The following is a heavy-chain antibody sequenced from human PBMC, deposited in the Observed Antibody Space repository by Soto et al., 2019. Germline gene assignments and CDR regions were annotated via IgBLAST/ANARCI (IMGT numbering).Heavy chain of an antibody. CDR3: AAPRDEYGSGVSWFTYGMDI. J-gene: IGHJ6*02. CDR2: LDGAGGST. D-gene: IGHD3-10*01. V-gene: IGHV3-23*01. Sequence: GGSLRLSCLASGFTFSDFAMTWVRHVPGRGLEWVTSLDGAGGSTYYAESVRGRFSISRDNSQNTLFLQMKRLTVDDTAIYYCAAPRDEYGSGVSWFTYGMDIWGQGTTVTVSS. CDR1: GFTFSDFA.